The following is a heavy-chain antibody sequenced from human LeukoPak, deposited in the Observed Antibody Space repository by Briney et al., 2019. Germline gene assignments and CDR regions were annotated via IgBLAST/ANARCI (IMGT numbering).Heavy chain of an antibody. Sequence: GGSLRLSCVASGFIFSSYSMNWVRQAPGKGLEWVSGMSGSGHRTYYADSVKGRFTISRDNSKSTLYLQMNSLRAEDTAVYYCAKDWGEYFDYVWGSFTSFDSWGQGTLVTVSP. V-gene: IGHV3-23*01. D-gene: IGHD3-16*01. CDR1: GFIFSSYS. CDR2: MSGSGHRT. CDR3: AKDWGEYFDYVWGSFTSFDS. J-gene: IGHJ4*02.